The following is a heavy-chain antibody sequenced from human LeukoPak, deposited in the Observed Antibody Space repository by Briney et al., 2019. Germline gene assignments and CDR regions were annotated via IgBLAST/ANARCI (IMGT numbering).Heavy chain of an antibody. CDR3: AKGSGNGYGSGPFDY. J-gene: IGHJ4*02. CDR1: GFTFSSNW. Sequence: GGSLRLSCAASGFTFSSNWMHWVRQAPGKGLEWVSAISTDAGETHYADSVKGRFTISRDNSKNTVSLQMSSLRAEDTALYYCAKGSGNGYGSGPFDYWGQGTLVTVSS. CDR2: ISTDAGET. V-gene: IGHV3-23*01. D-gene: IGHD3-10*01.